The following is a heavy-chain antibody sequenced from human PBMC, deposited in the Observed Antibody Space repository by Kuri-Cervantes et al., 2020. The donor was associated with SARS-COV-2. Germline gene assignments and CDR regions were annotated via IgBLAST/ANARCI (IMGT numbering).Heavy chain of an antibody. V-gene: IGHV4-34*01. CDR2: INHSGST. J-gene: IGHJ4*02. D-gene: IGHD6-13*01. CDR1: GGSFSGYY. Sequence: SETLSLTCAVYGGSFSGYYWSWIRQPPGKGLEWIGEINHSGSTNYNPSLKSRVTISVDTSKNQFSLKPSSVTAADTAVYYCARWIAAALDYWGQGTLVTVSS. CDR3: ARWIAAALDY.